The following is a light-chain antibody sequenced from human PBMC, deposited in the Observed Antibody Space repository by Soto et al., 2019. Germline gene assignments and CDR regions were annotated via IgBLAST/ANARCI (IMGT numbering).Light chain of an antibody. Sequence: DIQMTHSPSTLSASVGDRVTITCRASEFISSWLAWYQQKPGKAPKLLIYDTSTLASGVPSRFSGSGSGTDFTLTISSRQPDDFATYYCQQYNTFSWTFGPGTRVEIK. CDR3: QQYNTFSWT. V-gene: IGKV1-5*01. J-gene: IGKJ1*01. CDR1: EFISSW. CDR2: DTS.